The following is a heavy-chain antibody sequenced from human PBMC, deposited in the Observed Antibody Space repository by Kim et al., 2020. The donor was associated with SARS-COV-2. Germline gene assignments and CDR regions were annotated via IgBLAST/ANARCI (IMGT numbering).Heavy chain of an antibody. Sequence: SVKVSCKASGYTFTVYYMHWVRQAPGQGLEWMGRINPNSGGTNYAQKFQGTVTMTRDTSITTAYMELGRLRSDDTAVYYCARDIAAETWGKDDYWGQGTLVTVSS. CDR2: INPNSGGT. J-gene: IGHJ4*02. CDR1: GYTFTVYY. V-gene: IGHV1-2*06. D-gene: IGHD6-13*01. CDR3: ARDIAAETWGKDDY.